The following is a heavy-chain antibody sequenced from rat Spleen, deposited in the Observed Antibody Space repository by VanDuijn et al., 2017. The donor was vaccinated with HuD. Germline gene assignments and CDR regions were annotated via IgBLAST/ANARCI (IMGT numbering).Heavy chain of an antibody. CDR1: GFSITSSYR. D-gene: IGHD1-10*01. CDR2: MNSAGNT. V-gene: IGHV3-3*01. CDR3: VRRRGQVYNNYFDY. Sequence: EVQLQESGPGLVKPSQSLSLTCSVTGFSITSSYRWNWIRKFPGNKLEWMGFMNSAGNTNYNPSLKGRVSITRDTSKNQFFLQVTSVTTEDTATYYCVRRRGQVYNNYFDYWGQGVMVTVSS. J-gene: IGHJ2*01.